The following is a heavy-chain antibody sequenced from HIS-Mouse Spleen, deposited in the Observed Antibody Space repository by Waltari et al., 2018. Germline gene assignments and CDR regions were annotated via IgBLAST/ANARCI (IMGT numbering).Heavy chain of an antibody. J-gene: IGHJ4*02. D-gene: IGHD3-10*01. CDR1: GGSISSSSYY. Sequence: QLQLQESGPGLVKPSETLSLTCTVSGGSISSSSYYWGWIRQPPGKGLAWIGSIYYSGGTYDNPALKSRVTVSVDTSKNQFSLKLSSVTAADTAVYYCARGRRYYGSGSYGSFDYWGQGTLVTVSS. V-gene: IGHV4-39*07. CDR2: IYYSGGT. CDR3: ARGRRYYGSGSYGSFDY.